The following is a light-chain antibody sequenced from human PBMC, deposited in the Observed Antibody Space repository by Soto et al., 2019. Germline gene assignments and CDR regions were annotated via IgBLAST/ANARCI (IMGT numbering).Light chain of an antibody. CDR2: DAS. CDR3: QQYNSYPWT. CDR1: QGISSW. Sequence: DIQITHSPSSLSASVLYRVTITCRASQGISSWLAWYQQKPEKAPKLVIYDASSLESGVPSRFSGSGSGTEFTLTIGSLQPDDFATYYCQQYNSYPWTFGQGTKVDIK. J-gene: IGKJ1*01. V-gene: IGKV1D-16*01.